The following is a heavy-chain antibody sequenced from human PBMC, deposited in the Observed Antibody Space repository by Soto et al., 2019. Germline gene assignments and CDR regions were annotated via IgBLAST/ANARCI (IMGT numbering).Heavy chain of an antibody. CDR2: ITHNGGT. CDR1: GGSFSGYS. Sequence: QVQLQQWGAGLLKPSETLSLTCAVSGGSFSGYSWSWIRQPPGKGLEWSGEITHNGGTNYNPSLKSRGAISVDTSKKQLSLNLSSVTAADTAVYYCARGPYSGSHSACWGQGTLVTVSS. D-gene: IGHD1-26*01. J-gene: IGHJ4*02. CDR3: ARGPYSGSHSAC. V-gene: IGHV4-34*01.